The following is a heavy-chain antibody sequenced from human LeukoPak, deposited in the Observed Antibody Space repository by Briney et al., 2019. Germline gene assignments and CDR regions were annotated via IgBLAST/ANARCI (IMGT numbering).Heavy chain of an antibody. Sequence: EASVKVSCKASGYTFTGYYMHWVRQAPGQGLEWMGWINPNSGGTDYAQKFQGRVTMTRDTSISTAYMELSRLRSEDTAVYYCARVSRAWIQLWLFAYWGQGTLVTVSS. J-gene: IGHJ4*02. CDR2: INPNSGGT. CDR1: GYTFTGYY. CDR3: ARVSRAWIQLWLFAY. V-gene: IGHV1-2*02. D-gene: IGHD5-18*01.